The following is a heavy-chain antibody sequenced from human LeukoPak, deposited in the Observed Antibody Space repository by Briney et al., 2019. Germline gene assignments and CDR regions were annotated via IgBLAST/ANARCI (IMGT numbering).Heavy chain of an antibody. CDR1: GFTFSSYA. Sequence: GGSLRVSCAASGFTFSSYAMSWVRQAPGKGVEWVSRISDSGDRAHYADSVKGRFTISRDNSKNTLYLQMNSLRAEDTAVYFCAKQTTGYSGSGVDYWGQGTLVTVSS. CDR2: ISDSGDRA. V-gene: IGHV3-23*01. CDR3: AKQTTGYSGSGVDY. J-gene: IGHJ4*02. D-gene: IGHD3-10*01.